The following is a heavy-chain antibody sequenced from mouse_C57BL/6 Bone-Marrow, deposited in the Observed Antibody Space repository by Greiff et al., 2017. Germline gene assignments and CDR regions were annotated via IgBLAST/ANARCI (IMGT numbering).Heavy chain of an antibody. D-gene: IGHD1-1*02. CDR2: IYPRSGNT. CDR3: ARPGYYGGPDY. CDR1: GYTFTSYG. V-gene: IGHV1-81*01. J-gene: IGHJ2*01. Sequence: VQLQESGAELARPGASVKLSCKASGYTFTSYGISWVKQRTGQGLEWIGEIYPRSGNTYYNEKCKGKATLTADKSSSTAYMELRSLTSEDSAVYFCARPGYYGGPDYWGQGTTLTVSS.